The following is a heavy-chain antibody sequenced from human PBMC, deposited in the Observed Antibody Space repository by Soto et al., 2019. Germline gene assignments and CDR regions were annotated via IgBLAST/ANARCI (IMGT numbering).Heavy chain of an antibody. CDR3: ARAPETPPIFGVVRPYFFDY. CDR1: GASISSGGSY. V-gene: IGHV4-31*03. Sequence: QVQLQESGPGLVKPSQTLSLTCTVSGASISSGGSYWSWIRQRPGKGLEWIGYIFYSGSVYYTPSLKGRFMISPDTSKNQFSLRLTSVTAADTAVYYCARAPETPPIFGVVRPYFFDYWGQGTLVTVSS. J-gene: IGHJ4*02. CDR2: IFYSGSV. D-gene: IGHD3-3*01.